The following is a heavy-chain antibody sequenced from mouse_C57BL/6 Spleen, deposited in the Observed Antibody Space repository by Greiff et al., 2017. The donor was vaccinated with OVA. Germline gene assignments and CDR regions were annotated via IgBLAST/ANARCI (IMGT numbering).Heavy chain of an antibody. CDR1: GYTFTDYN. V-gene: IGHV1-18*01. Sequence: VQLKQSGPELVKPGASVKIPCKASGYTFTDYNMDWVKQSHGKSLEWIGDINPNNGGTIYNQKFKGKATLTVDKSSSTAYMELRSLTSEDTAVYYCAVGDYSNYPFAYWGQGTLVTVSA. J-gene: IGHJ3*01. D-gene: IGHD2-5*01. CDR3: AVGDYSNYPFAY. CDR2: INPNNGGT.